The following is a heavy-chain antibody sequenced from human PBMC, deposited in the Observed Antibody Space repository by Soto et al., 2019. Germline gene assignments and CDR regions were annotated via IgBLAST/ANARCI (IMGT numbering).Heavy chain of an antibody. CDR3: ARSPSLFIDY. D-gene: IGHD3-10*01. Sequence: ASVKFSCKASGYTVTGYDIHWVRQAPGQRLEWMGWINAGNGNIKYSEKFQGRVTITRDTSASTAYMELSSLRSGDTAVYYCARSPSLFIDYWGQGTLVTVSS. V-gene: IGHV1-3*01. J-gene: IGHJ4*02. CDR2: INAGNGNI. CDR1: GYTVTGYD.